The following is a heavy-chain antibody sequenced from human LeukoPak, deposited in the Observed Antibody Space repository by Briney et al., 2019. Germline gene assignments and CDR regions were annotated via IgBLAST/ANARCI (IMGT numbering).Heavy chain of an antibody. CDR2: IYYSGST. J-gene: IGHJ5*02. Sequence: SETLSLTCTVSGGSISSSSYYWGWIRQPPGKGLEWIGSIYYSGSTYYNPSLKSRVTISVDTSKNQFSLKLSSVTAADTAVYYCARRAATVVTIDPWGQGTLVTVSS. V-gene: IGHV4-39*07. D-gene: IGHD4-23*01. CDR3: ARRAATVVTIDP. CDR1: GGSISSSSYY.